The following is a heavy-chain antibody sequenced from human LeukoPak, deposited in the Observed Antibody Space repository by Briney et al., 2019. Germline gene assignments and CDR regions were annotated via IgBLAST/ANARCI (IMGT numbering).Heavy chain of an antibody. CDR3: AKDTDYDILTGYSAFEY. CDR1: GFTFSSYA. CDR2: ISGSGGST. Sequence: GGSLRLSCAASGFTFSSYAMSWVRQAPGKGLEWVSAISGSGGSTYYADSVKGRFTISRDNSKNTLYLQMNSLRAEDTAVYYCAKDTDYDILTGYSAFEYWGQGTLDTVSS. D-gene: IGHD3-9*01. J-gene: IGHJ4*02. V-gene: IGHV3-23*01.